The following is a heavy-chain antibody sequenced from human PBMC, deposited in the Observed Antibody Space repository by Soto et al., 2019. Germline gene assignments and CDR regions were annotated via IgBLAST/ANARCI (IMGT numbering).Heavy chain of an antibody. V-gene: IGHV4-38-2*01. J-gene: IGHJ2*01. Sequence: PSETLSLTCAASGYSIRSDSNRGGLQQPPEKGLEGAGRIYDSGSNYYKSSIKSRVTISRDTSKNTLSLQLNTVTAADTAVYYCAREGRILGRYLDVLGRGTLVTGSS. CDR2: IYDSGSN. CDR1: GYSIRSDSN. D-gene: IGHD1-26*01. CDR3: AREGRILGRYLDV.